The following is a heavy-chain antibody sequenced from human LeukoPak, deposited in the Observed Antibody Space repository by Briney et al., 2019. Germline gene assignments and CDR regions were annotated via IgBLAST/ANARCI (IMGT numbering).Heavy chain of an antibody. CDR2: ISAYNGNT. CDR3: VREIVGATLYFDY. Sequence: ASVKDSCKASGYTFTNYRISWVRQAPGKGLEWMGWISAYNGNTNYAQKLQGRVTMTTDTSTSTAYMELRSLRSDDTAVYYCVREIVGATLYFDYWGQGTLVTVSS. CDR1: GYTFTNYR. D-gene: IGHD1-26*01. V-gene: IGHV1-18*01. J-gene: IGHJ4*02.